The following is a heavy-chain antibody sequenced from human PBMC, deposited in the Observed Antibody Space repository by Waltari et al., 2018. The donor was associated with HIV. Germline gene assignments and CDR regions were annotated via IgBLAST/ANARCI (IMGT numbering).Heavy chain of an antibody. Sequence: QVQLQESGPGLVKPSETLSLTCTVSGASISNYYWSWIRQPPGKGLEWIGYIYYSGSTNYNPARKSRVTISVHTSKNQFSLNLSSVTAADTAVYYCARQTQAYGSGSYSPDNWFDPWGQGTLVTVSS. CDR1: GASISNYY. V-gene: IGHV4-59*01. J-gene: IGHJ5*02. CDR2: IYYSGST. CDR3: ARQTQAYGSGSYSPDNWFDP. D-gene: IGHD3-10*01.